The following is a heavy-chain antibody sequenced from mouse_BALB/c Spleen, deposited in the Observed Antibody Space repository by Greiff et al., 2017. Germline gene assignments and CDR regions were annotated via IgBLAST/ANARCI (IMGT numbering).Heavy chain of an antibody. CDR2: ISSGSSTI. CDR1: GFTFSSFG. D-gene: IGHD2-1*01. J-gene: IGHJ4*01. V-gene: IGHV5-17*02. Sequence: EVKVVESGGGLVQPGGSRKLSCAASGFTFSSFGMHWVRQAPEKGLEWVAYISSGSSTIYYADTVKGRFTISRDNPKNTLFLQMTSLRSEDTAMYYCARSRGNYGDYAMDYWGQGTSVTVSS. CDR3: ARSRGNYGDYAMDY.